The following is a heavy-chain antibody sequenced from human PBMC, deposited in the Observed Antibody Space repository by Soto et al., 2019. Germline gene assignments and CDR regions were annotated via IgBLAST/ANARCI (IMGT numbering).Heavy chain of an antibody. CDR1: GYTFTSYA. CDR2: INAGNGNT. D-gene: IGHD1-26*01. J-gene: IGHJ4*02. Sequence: SVKVSCKASGYTFTSYAMHWVRQAPGQRLEWMGWINAGNGNTKYSQKFQGRVTITRDTYASTAYMELRSLRSEDTAVYYCARGERRIGGATWARDYFDYWGQGTLVTVSS. V-gene: IGHV1-3*01. CDR3: ARGERRIGGATWARDYFDY.